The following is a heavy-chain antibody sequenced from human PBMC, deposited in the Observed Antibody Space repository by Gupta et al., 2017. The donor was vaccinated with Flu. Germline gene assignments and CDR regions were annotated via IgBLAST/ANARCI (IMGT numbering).Heavy chain of an antibody. V-gene: IGHV1-24*01. D-gene: IGHD2-15*01. Sequence: QVQLVQSGAEVKKPGASVKVSCKVSGYTLTELSMHWVRQAPGKGLEWMGGFDPEDGETIYAQKFQGRVTMTEDTSTDTAYMELSSLRSEDTAVYYCATGPCSGGSCQDYFDYWGQGTLVTVSS. CDR3: ATGPCSGGSCQDYFDY. CDR2: FDPEDGET. J-gene: IGHJ4*02. CDR1: GYTLTELS.